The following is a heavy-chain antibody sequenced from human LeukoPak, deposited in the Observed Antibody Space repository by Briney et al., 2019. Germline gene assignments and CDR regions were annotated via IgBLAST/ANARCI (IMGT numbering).Heavy chain of an antibody. J-gene: IGHJ5*02. CDR1: GYTFTGYY. CDR3: ARDIRYSSSWVGENWFDP. D-gene: IGHD6-13*01. CDR2: INPNSGGT. V-gene: IGHV1-2*02. Sequence: GASVKVSCKASGYTFTGYYMHWVRQAPGQGLEWMGWINPNSGGTNYAQKFQGRVTMTRDTSINTAYMELSRLRSDDTAVYYCARDIRYSSSWVGENWFDPWGQGTLVTVSS.